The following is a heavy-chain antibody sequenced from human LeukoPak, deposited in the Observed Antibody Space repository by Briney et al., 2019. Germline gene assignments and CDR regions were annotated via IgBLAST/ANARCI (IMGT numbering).Heavy chain of an antibody. CDR1: GGTFSSYA. CDR2: IIPILGIA. V-gene: IGHV1-69*04. CDR3: ARDKYCSGGSCYSSWFDP. D-gene: IGHD2-15*01. J-gene: IGHJ5*02. Sequence: GASVTVSCKASGGTFSSYAISWVRQAPGQGLEWMGRIIPILGIANYAQKFQGRVTITADKSTSTAYMELSSLRSEDTAVYYCARDKYCSGGSCYSSWFDPWGQGTLVTVSP.